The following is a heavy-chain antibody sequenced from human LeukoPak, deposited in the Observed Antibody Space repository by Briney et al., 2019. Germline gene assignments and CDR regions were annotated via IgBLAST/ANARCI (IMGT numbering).Heavy chain of an antibody. D-gene: IGHD1-26*01. CDR1: GGTFSSYA. Sequence: GASVKVSCKASGGTFSSYAISWVRQAPGQGLEWMGGIIPIFGTANYAQKFQGRVTITADESTSTAYMELSSLRSEDTAVYYCAREGGSYYRSFDIWGQGTMVTVSS. CDR2: IIPIFGTA. J-gene: IGHJ3*02. V-gene: IGHV1-69*13. CDR3: AREGGSYYRSFDI.